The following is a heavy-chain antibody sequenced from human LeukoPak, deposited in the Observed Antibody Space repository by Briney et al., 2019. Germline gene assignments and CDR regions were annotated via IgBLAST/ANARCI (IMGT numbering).Heavy chain of an antibody. J-gene: IGHJ4*02. Sequence: QPGGSLRLSCADSGFTFSSHAMSWVRQAPGKGLEWVSGISNSGGSTYYADSVKGRFTISRDNSKNTLYLQMNSLRVEDTAVYYCAKRSRADSYYSDYWGQGTLVTVSS. CDR3: AKRSRADSYYSDY. CDR2: ISNSGGST. D-gene: IGHD2-21*01. V-gene: IGHV3-23*01. CDR1: GFTFSSHA.